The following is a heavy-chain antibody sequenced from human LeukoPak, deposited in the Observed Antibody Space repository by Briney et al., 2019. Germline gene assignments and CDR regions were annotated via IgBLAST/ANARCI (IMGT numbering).Heavy chain of an antibody. V-gene: IGHV1-69*05. CDR3: ARARGDDSYYYYMDF. J-gene: IGHJ6*03. Sequence: GASVKVSCKASGGTFSSYAISWVRQAPGQGLEWMGGIIPIFGTANYAQKFQGRVAITTDESTSTAYMELSSLRSEDTAVYYCARARGDDSYYYYMDFWGKGTTVTVSS. D-gene: IGHD3-10*01. CDR1: GGTFSSYA. CDR2: IIPIFGTA.